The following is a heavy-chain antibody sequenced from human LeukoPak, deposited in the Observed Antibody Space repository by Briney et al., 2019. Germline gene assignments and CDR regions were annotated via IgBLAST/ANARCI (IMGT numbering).Heavy chain of an antibody. Sequence: RGESLKISCKSSGYRFTTYWIGWVRQMPGKGLEWMGIINPGDSDTRYSPSFQGQVTISADKSISTAYLLWSSLKASDTAMYYCARHPITRYYNSSGYSAAGPDYWGQGTLVTVSS. D-gene: IGHD3-22*01. J-gene: IGHJ4*02. CDR3: ARHPITRYYNSSGYSAAGPDY. CDR2: INPGDSDT. V-gene: IGHV5-51*01. CDR1: GYRFTTYW.